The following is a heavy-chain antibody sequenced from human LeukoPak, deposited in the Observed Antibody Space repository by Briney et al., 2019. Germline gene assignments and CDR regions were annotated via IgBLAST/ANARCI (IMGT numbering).Heavy chain of an antibody. Sequence: ASVKVSCKASGYTFTSYGISWVRQAPGQGLEWMGWVSAYNGNTNYAQKFQGRVTMTRDTSISTAYMELSRLRSDDTAVYYCAIYSSSSLFDYWGQGTLVTVSS. CDR2: VSAYNGNT. CDR1: GYTFTSYG. D-gene: IGHD6-6*01. J-gene: IGHJ4*02. CDR3: AIYSSSSLFDY. V-gene: IGHV1-18*01.